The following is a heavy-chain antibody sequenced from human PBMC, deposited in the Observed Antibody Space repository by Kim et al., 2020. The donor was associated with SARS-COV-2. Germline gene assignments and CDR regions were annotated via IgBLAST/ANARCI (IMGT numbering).Heavy chain of an antibody. J-gene: IGHJ6*03. CDR1: GVTFSTHG. CDR2: ISSVGTYI. Sequence: GGSLRLSCAGSGVTFSTHGLNWVRQAPGKGLEWVSSISSVGTYINYADSVRGRFTISRDNAKNSLYLQMNSLRPEDTAVYYCARGRDYTYYGYYYMDVWGIGTTVTVSS. CDR3: ARGRDYTYYGYYYMDV. V-gene: IGHV3-21*01. D-gene: IGHD3-3*01.